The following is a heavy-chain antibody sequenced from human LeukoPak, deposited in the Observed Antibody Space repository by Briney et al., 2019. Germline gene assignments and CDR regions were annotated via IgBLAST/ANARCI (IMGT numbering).Heavy chain of an antibody. D-gene: IGHD5-18*01. CDR1: GFTFSSYG. Sequence: PGGSLRLSCAASGFTFSSYGMHWVRQAPGKGLEWVAFIRYDGSNKYYADSVKGRFTISRDNSKNTLYLQMNSLRAEDTAVYYCAKGTAMAPDHFDYWGQGTLVTVSS. V-gene: IGHV3-30*02. CDR2: IRYDGSNK. J-gene: IGHJ4*02. CDR3: AKGTAMAPDHFDY.